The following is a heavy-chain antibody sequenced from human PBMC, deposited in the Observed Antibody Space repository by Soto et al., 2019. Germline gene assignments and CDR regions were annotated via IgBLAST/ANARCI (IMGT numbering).Heavy chain of an antibody. V-gene: IGHV1-24*01. CDR2: FDPEDGET. Sequence: GASVKVSCKVSGYTLTGLSMHWVRQAPGKGLEWMGGFDPEDGETIYAQKFQGRVTMTEDTSTDTAYMELSSLRSEDTAVYYCATVFFGTTGGYYYYRMDVWGQGTTVTVSS. D-gene: IGHD1-1*01. J-gene: IGHJ6*02. CDR1: GYTLTGLS. CDR3: ATVFFGTTGGYYYYRMDV.